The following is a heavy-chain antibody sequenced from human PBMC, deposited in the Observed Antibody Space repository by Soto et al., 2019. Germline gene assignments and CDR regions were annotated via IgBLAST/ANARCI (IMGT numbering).Heavy chain of an antibody. Sequence: QVQLQESGPGLVKPSQTLSLTCTVSGGSISSGGYYWSWIRQHPGKGLEWIGYIYYSGSTYYNPSLRRRVTISVETSKNQLPLKLGSVPAADTAVYYCAGGDWGSRLGDVWGQGTTVTVSS. CDR3: AGGDWGSRLGDV. CDR2: IYYSGST. J-gene: IGHJ6*02. CDR1: GGSISSGGYY. D-gene: IGHD3-16*01. V-gene: IGHV4-31*03.